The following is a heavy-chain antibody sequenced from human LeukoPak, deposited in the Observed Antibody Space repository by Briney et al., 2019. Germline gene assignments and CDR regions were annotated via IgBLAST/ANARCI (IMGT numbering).Heavy chain of an antibody. Sequence: SETLSLTCAVYGGSFSGYYWSWSRQPPGKGLEWIGEINHSGSTNYNPSLKSRVTISVDTSKNQFSLKLSSVTAADTAVYYCSTSGGSSGYSESLDYWGQGTLVTVSS. V-gene: IGHV4-34*01. CDR2: INHSGST. CDR3: STSGGSSGYSESLDY. CDR1: GGSFSGYY. D-gene: IGHD3-22*01. J-gene: IGHJ4*02.